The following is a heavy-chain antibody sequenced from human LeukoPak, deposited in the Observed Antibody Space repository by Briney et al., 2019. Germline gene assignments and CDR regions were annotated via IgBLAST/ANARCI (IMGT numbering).Heavy chain of an antibody. CDR1: VYTFTNYA. J-gene: IGHJ6*02. D-gene: IGHD4-23*01. CDR2: INAGNGNK. V-gene: IGHV1-3*01. CDR3: ARDGGGYGMDV. Sequence: ASEKVSRKASVYTFTNYAMHWVRQAPGPRIEWMGWINAGNGNKKYSQKFQARVTITRDTSASTAYMELSSLRSEDTDVYYCARDGGGYGMDVWGQGTTVTVSS.